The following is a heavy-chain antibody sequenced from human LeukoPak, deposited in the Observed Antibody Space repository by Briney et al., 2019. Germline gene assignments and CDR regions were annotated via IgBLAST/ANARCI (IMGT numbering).Heavy chain of an antibody. V-gene: IGHV3-23*01. CDR3: AKSGRVFDTSGYYWFPN. Sequence: GSLVLSCAASGFTFSSYARSWVRQAPGKGLEWVPATSGSGGNTYYADYVKGRFTISRDNSKNTLYVQVNSLGTEDTAAYYCAKSGRVFDTSGYYWFPNWGQGILVTVSS. D-gene: IGHD3-22*01. CDR2: TSGSGGNT. CDR1: GFTFSSYA. J-gene: IGHJ4*02.